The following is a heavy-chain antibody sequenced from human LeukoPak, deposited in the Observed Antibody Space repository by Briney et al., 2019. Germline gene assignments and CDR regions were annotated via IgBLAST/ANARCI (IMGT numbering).Heavy chain of an antibody. CDR2: INHSGST. D-gene: IGHD2-15*01. J-gene: IGHJ3*02. CDR3: DRGLIPNRGCYDGFDI. CDR1: GGSFSGYY. Sequence: KSSETLSFTCAVYGGSFSGYYWSWMRQPPGKGLEWIGEINHSGSTNYNPSLKSRVTISVDTSKNQFSLKLSSVTAADTAAYYCDRGLIPNRGCYDGFDIWGQGTMVTVSS. V-gene: IGHV4-34*01.